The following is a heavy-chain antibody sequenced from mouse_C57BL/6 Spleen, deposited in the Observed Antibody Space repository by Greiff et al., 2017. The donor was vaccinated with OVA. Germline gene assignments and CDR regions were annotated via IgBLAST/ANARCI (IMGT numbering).Heavy chain of an antibody. J-gene: IGHJ2*01. CDR2: ISYSGST. D-gene: IGHD2-2*01. CDR3: ARGGGYDVFDY. V-gene: IGHV3-1*01. Sequence: EVQLQESGPGMVKPSQSLSLTCTVTGYSITSGYDWHWIRHFPGNKLEWMGYISYSGSTNYNPSLKSRISITHDTSKNHFFLKLNSVTTEDTATYYCARGGGYDVFDYWGQGTTLTVSS. CDR1: GYSITSGYD.